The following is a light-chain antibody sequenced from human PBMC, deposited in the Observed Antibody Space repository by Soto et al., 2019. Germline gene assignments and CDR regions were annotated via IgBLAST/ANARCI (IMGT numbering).Light chain of an antibody. CDR1: NTDVGGYNY. Sequence: QSALTQPASVSGSPGQSITISCTGTNTDVGGYNYVSWYQVHPGEPPKLLIFAVTKRPSGVSNRFSGSKSGNTASLTISGLQAEDEGDYFCTSYTTSATYVFGSGTNLTVL. CDR3: TSYTTSATYV. CDR2: AVT. V-gene: IGLV2-14*01. J-gene: IGLJ1*01.